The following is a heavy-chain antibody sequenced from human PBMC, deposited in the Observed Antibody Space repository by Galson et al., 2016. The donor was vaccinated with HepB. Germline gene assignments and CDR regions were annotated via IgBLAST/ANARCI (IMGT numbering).Heavy chain of an antibody. V-gene: IGHV3-21*01. CDR1: GFTFSSYS. CDR3: ARAVSWDYGDYVGY. Sequence: SLRLSCAASGFTFSSYSMNWVRQAPGKGLEWVSSISSSSSYIYYADSVTGRFTISRDNAKNSLYLQMNSLRAEDPAVYYCARAVSWDYGDYVGYWGQGTLVTVSS. J-gene: IGHJ4*02. CDR2: ISSSSSYI. D-gene: IGHD4-17*01.